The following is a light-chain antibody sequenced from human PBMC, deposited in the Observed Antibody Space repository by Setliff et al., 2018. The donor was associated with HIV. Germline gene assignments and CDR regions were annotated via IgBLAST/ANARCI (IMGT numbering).Light chain of an antibody. J-gene: IGLJ1*01. CDR2: DVS. Sequence: QSVLTQPASVSGSPGQSITISCTGTSSDVGGYNYVSWYQQHPGKAPKFMIYDVSKRPSGVSNRFSGSKSGNTASLTISGLQAEGEADYYCSSYTSSSTYVFGTGTKVTVL. V-gene: IGLV2-14*01. CDR1: SSDVGGYNY. CDR3: SSYTSSSTYV.